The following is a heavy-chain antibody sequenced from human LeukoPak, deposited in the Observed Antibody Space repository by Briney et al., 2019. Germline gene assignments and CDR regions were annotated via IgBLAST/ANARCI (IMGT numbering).Heavy chain of an antibody. V-gene: IGHV3-30*02. CDR3: AKVTDYYGSGSYPDFDY. CDR2: IRYYVSNK. D-gene: IGHD3-10*01. J-gene: IGHJ4*02. CDR1: GFTFSIYG. Sequence: GRSRRLACAAAGFTFSIYGMHWVRQAPGKVLEWVAFIRYYVSNKYYAASVKGRFTISRANSKNTLYLQMNSLRAEDTAVYYCAKVTDYYGSGSYPDFDYWGQGTLVTVSS.